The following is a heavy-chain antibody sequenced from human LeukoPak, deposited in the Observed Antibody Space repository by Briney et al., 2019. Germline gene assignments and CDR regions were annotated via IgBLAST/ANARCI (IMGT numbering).Heavy chain of an antibody. V-gene: IGHV1-2*06. CDR3: ARAEKCTNGVCGLTGIDY. D-gene: IGHD2-8*01. J-gene: IGHJ4*02. CDR2: INPNSGGT. CDR1: GYTFTMYG. Sequence: ASVKVSCKASGYTFTMYGISWVRQAPGQGLEWMGRINPNSGGTNYAQRFQGRVTMTRDTSISTAYMELSGLRSDDTAVYYCARAEKCTNGVCGLTGIDYWGQGTLVTVSS.